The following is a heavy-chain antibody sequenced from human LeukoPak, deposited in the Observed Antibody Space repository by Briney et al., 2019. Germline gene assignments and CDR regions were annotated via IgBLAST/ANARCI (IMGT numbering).Heavy chain of an antibody. Sequence: GESLKISCKTSGYRFTNYWIGWVRQMPGKGMEWMGIIYPGDSDTRYSPPFQGQVTISADKSISTAYLQWSSLKASDTAMYYCARHRGPHVPMSYYYYMDVWGKGTTVTVSS. D-gene: IGHD3-10*01. CDR3: ARHRGPHVPMSYYYYMDV. CDR1: GYRFTNYW. CDR2: IYPGDSDT. V-gene: IGHV5-51*01. J-gene: IGHJ6*03.